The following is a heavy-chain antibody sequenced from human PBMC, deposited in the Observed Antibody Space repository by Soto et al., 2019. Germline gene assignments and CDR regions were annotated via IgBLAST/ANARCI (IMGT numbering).Heavy chain of an antibody. CDR3: ARLADYYGSGSYYRPYYFDY. CDR1: GGSISSYY. V-gene: IGHV4-59*01. Sequence: PSETLSLTCTVSGGSISSYYWSWIRQPPGKGLEWIGYIYYSGSTNYNPSLKSRVTISVDTPKNQFSLKLSSVTAADTAVYYCARLADYYGSGSYYRPYYFDYWGQGTLVTVSS. CDR2: IYYSGST. J-gene: IGHJ4*02. D-gene: IGHD3-10*01.